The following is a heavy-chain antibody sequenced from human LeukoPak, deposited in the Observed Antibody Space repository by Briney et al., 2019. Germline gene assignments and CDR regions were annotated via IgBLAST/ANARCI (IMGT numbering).Heavy chain of an antibody. CDR2: INHSGST. V-gene: IGHV4-34*01. J-gene: IGHJ5*02. CDR1: GGSFSGYY. Sequence: SETLSLTCAGYGGSFSGYYWSWIRQPPGKGLEWIGEINHSGSTNYNPSLKSRVTISVDTSKNQFSLKLSSVTAADTAVYYCARYCSSTSCYGIDPWGQGTLVTVSS. CDR3: ARYCSSTSCYGIDP. D-gene: IGHD2-2*01.